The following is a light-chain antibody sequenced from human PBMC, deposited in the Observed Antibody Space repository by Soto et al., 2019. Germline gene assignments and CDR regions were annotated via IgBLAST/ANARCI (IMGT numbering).Light chain of an antibody. J-gene: IGKJ4*01. CDR1: QSISSW. CDR3: QQANSFPLT. CDR2: DAS. V-gene: IGKV1-5*01. Sequence: QVSFSPSALSASLRNKDSAAYRASQSISSWLAWYQQKPGKAPKLLIYDASSLESGVPSRFSGSGSGTEFTLTISSLQPDDFATYYCQQANSFPLTFGGGTKVAIK.